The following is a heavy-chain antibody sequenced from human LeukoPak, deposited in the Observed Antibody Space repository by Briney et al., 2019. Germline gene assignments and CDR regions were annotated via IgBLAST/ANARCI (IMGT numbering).Heavy chain of an antibody. J-gene: IGHJ6*02. D-gene: IGHD3-10*01. CDR2: IYYSGST. CDR1: GGSISSSSYY. Sequence: PSETLSLTCTVSGGSISSSSYYWGWIRQPPGKGLEWIGSIYYSGSTYYNPSLKSRVTISVDTSKNQFSLKLSSVTAADTAVYYCARVPPVRGVTLGGYYYGMDVWGQGTTVTVSS. V-gene: IGHV4-39*01. CDR3: ARVPPVRGVTLGGYYYGMDV.